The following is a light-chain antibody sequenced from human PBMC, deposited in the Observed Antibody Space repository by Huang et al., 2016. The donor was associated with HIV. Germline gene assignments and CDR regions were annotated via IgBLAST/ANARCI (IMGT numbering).Light chain of an antibody. CDR3: QQYSSYSSWT. V-gene: IGKV1-5*03. CDR2: KAS. Sequence: IQMTQSPSTLSASFGDRVTITCRASQSVSYWLAWYQQRPGKAPDLLIYKASNLEDGVPLRFSGTGYGTEFTLIISSVQSDDTATYYCQQYSSYSSWTFGQGTRLQIK. J-gene: IGKJ2*02. CDR1: QSVSYW.